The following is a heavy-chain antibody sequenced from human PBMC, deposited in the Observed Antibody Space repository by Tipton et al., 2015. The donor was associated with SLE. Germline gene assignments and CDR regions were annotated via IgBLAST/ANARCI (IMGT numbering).Heavy chain of an antibody. V-gene: IGHV4-34*01. CDR1: GGSFSGYH. D-gene: IGHD3-3*01. CDR2: INHSGSA. J-gene: IGHJ4*02. CDR3: ARGGYNFWSGPGNY. Sequence: GLVKPSETLSLTCAVYGGSFSGYHWSWIRQPPGKGLEWIGEINHSGSATYNPSLKSRVTISLDTSKNQFSLKLSSVTAADTAVYYCARGGYNFWSGPGNYWGQGTLVTVSS.